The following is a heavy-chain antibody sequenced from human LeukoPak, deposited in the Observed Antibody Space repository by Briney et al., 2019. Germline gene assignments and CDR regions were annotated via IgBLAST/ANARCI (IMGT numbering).Heavy chain of an antibody. CDR1: GFTVSSNY. Sequence: GSLRLSRAASGFTVSSNYMSWVRQAPGKGLEWVSVIYSGGSTYYADSVKGRFTISRDNSKNTLYLQMNSLRAEDTAVYYCARVGTIAAAGFYWGQGTLVTVSS. CDR3: ARVGTIAAAGFY. D-gene: IGHD6-13*01. CDR2: IYSGGST. J-gene: IGHJ4*02. V-gene: IGHV3-53*01.